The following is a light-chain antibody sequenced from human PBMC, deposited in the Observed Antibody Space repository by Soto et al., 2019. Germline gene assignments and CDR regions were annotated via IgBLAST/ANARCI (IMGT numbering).Light chain of an antibody. CDR3: QQYNNRPPWT. CDR2: DAS. CDR1: QSVSIN. Sequence: EIVMTQSPGTLSVSPGERATLSCRASQSVSINLAWYQQKPGQAPRLLIYDASTRATGIPARFSGSGSGTEFTLTISSLQSEDFALYYCQQYNNRPPWTFGQGTKVDIK. J-gene: IGKJ1*01. V-gene: IGKV3D-15*01.